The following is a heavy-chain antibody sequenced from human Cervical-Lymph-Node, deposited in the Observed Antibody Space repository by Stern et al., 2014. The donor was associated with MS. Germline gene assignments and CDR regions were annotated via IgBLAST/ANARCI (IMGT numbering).Heavy chain of an antibody. CDR2: SYINSGAT. CDR3: ASVNRRGSTYGNYDLDV. D-gene: IGHD1-1*01. CDR1: GYRFTVYH. J-gene: IGHJ6*02. V-gene: IGHV1-2*02. Sequence: VQLEESGAEVRKPGASVKVSCKGSGYRFTVYHGNWMRQAPGQGLARMGWSYINSGATNYAQKCRGRVTMTSDTSISTAYMELSRLRSDDTAVYYCASVNRRGSTYGNYDLDVWGQGTTVTVSS.